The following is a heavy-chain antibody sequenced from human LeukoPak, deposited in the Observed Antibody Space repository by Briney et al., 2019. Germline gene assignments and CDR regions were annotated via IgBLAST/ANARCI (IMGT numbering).Heavy chain of an antibody. V-gene: IGHV4-34*01. Sequence: PSETLSLTCAVYGGSFSGYYWSWIRQPPGKGLEWIGEINHSGSTNYNPSLKSRVTISVDTSKNQFSLKLSSVTAADTAVYYCARHGWTWFDPWGQGTLVTVSS. CDR1: GGSFSGYY. J-gene: IGHJ5*02. D-gene: IGHD3-10*01. CDR3: ARHGWTWFDP. CDR2: INHSGST.